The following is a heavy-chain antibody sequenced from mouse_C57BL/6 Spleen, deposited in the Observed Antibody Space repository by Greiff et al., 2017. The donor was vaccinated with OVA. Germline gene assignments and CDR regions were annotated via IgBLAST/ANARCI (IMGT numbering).Heavy chain of an antibody. V-gene: IGHV5-16*01. CDR2: INYDGSST. CDR1: GFTFSDYY. Sequence: EVKVVESEGGLVQPGSSMKLSCTASGFTFSDYYMAWVRQVPEKGLEWVANINYDGSSTYYLDSLKSRFIISRDNAKNILYLQMSSLKSEDTATYYCARDPLLGGFDYWGQGTTLTVSS. D-gene: IGHD4-1*01. J-gene: IGHJ2*01. CDR3: ARDPLLGGFDY.